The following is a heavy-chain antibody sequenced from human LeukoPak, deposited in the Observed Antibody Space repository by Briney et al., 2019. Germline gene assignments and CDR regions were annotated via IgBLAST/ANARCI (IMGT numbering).Heavy chain of an antibody. J-gene: IGHJ4*02. V-gene: IGHV3-23*01. CDR1: GFTFSSNA. CDR3: AKDLAGTTSFDY. Sequence: GGSLRLSCGAPGFTFSSNAMYWVRQAPGKGLEWVSGISDSGRSTYYADSVKGRFTISRDKSKNMLYLQMNSLRAEDTAVYYCAKDLAGTTSFDYWGQGTLVTVSS. D-gene: IGHD1-7*01. CDR2: ISDSGRST.